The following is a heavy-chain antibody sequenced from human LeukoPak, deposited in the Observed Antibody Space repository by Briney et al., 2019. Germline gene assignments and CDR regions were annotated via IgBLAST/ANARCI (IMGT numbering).Heavy chain of an antibody. CDR2: ISNSDGTT. CDR1: GFTFSSYA. Sequence: GGSLRLSCAASGFTFSSYAMSWVRQAPGKGLEWVSTISNSDGTTYYADSVKGRFTISRDDSENTLSLQMNSLRAEDTAVYYCAKATGYLLWGQGTLVTVSS. CDR3: AKATGYLL. J-gene: IGHJ4*02. V-gene: IGHV3-23*01. D-gene: IGHD1-14*01.